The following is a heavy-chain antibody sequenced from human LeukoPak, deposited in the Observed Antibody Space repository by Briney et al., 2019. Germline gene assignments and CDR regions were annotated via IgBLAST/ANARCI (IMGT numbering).Heavy chain of an antibody. CDR3: ARGVYSSSWYSFDY. Sequence: GGSLRLSCAASGFPFSSYWMHWVRQAPGKGLVWVSRINNHGRSTRYAESVKGRFTISRDNAKNTLYLEMNSLRAEDTAVYYCARGVYSSSWYSFDYWGQGTLVTVSS. V-gene: IGHV3-74*01. CDR2: INNHGRST. D-gene: IGHD6-13*01. CDR1: GFPFSSYW. J-gene: IGHJ4*02.